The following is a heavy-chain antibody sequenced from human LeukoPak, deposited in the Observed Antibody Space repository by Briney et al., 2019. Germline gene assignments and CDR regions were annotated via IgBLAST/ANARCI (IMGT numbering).Heavy chain of an antibody. Sequence: SETLSLTCAVSGHSISSGYFWSWIRQPPGKGLEWIGGIGHSGSTYYNPSLKSRITISTDTSKNRFSLKLSSVTAADTAVYYCARLNTGVLSSRTNNWFDPWGQGTLVTVSS. CDR1: GHSISSGYF. J-gene: IGHJ5*02. CDR3: ARLNTGVLSSRTNNWFDP. V-gene: IGHV4-38-2*01. D-gene: IGHD6-13*01. CDR2: IGHSGST.